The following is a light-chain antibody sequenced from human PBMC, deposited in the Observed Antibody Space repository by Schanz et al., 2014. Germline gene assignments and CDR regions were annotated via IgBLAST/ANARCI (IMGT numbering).Light chain of an antibody. CDR1: SSDVGRYNY. V-gene: IGLV2-14*03. CDR2: DVT. CDR3: QSYDASLSGSV. Sequence: QSALTQPASVSGSPGQSITISCAGTSSDVGRYNYVSWYQQHPGKAPKLMIYDVTKRPSGVPDRFSGSKSGTSASLTITGLQVDDEAEYFCQSYDASLSGSVFGGGTKLTVL. J-gene: IGLJ3*02.